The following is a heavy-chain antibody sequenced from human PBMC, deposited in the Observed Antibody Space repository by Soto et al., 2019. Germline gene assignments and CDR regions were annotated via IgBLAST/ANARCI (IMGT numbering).Heavy chain of an antibody. D-gene: IGHD5-12*01. J-gene: IGHJ6*02. Sequence: QVQLVQSGDEVKKPGASVKVSCKASGYIFVNYGIAWVRQAPGQGLEWMGWISPYTGNTHSATKIQGRLTMTTDTSTSTAYMDLGSLTSDDTAVYYCVMVDNSVTPTPQDVGGQGTTVTFSS. CDR3: VMVDNSVTPTPQDV. CDR2: ISPYTGNT. CDR1: GYIFVNYG. V-gene: IGHV1-18*01.